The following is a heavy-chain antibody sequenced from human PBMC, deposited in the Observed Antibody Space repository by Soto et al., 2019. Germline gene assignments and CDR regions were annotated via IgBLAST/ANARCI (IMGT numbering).Heavy chain of an antibody. CDR2: ISSSGSTI. D-gene: IGHD6-6*01. J-gene: IGHJ6*04. Sequence: GGSLRLSWSACGFTFGDYYMSWIRQAPGKGLEWVSYISSSGSTIYYADSVKGRFTISRDNAKNSLYLQMNSLRAEDTAVYYCARDNRKAYISSTWAAAIDVCGKGITVT. CDR1: GFTFGDYY. CDR3: ARDNRKAYISSTWAAAIDV. V-gene: IGHV3-11*01.